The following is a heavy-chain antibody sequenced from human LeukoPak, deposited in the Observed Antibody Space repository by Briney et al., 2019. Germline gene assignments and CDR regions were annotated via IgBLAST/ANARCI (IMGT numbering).Heavy chain of an antibody. J-gene: IGHJ4*02. V-gene: IGHV3-30*04. D-gene: IGHD3-22*01. CDR1: GFTFSSYA. Sequence: PGGSLRLSCAASGFTFSSYAMHWVRQAPGKGLEWVAVISYDGSNKYYADSVKGRFTISRDNSKNTLYLQMNSLRAEDTAVYYCARVGHYYDSSGYYSFVDHWGQGTLVTVSS. CDR2: ISYDGSNK. CDR3: ARVGHYYDSSGYYSFVDH.